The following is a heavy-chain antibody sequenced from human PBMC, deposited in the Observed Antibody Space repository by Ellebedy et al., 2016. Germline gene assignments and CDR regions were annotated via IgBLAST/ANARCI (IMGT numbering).Heavy chain of an antibody. D-gene: IGHD6-13*01. CDR1: GFTFSSYG. J-gene: IGHJ5*02. CDR3: ARDPRITAAGTHWFDP. V-gene: IGHV3-33*01. CDR2: IWYDGSNK. Sequence: GGSLRLSCAASGFTFSSYGMHWVRQAPGKGLEWVAVIWYDGSNKYYADSVKGRFTISRDNSKNTLYLQMNSLRAEDTAVYYCARDPRITAAGTHWFDPWGQGTLVTVSS.